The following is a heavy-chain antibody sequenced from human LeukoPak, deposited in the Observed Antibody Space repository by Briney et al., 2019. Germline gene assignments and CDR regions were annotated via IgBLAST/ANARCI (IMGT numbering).Heavy chain of an antibody. CDR2: INHSGST. Sequence: PSETLSLTCAVYGGSFSGYYWSWIRQPPGKGLEWIGEINHSGSTNYNPSLKSRVTISVDTSKNQFSLKLSSVTAADTAVYYCARGLERVAGTTVGHYFDYWGQGTLVTVSS. V-gene: IGHV4-34*01. CDR1: GGSFSGYY. D-gene: IGHD6-19*01. J-gene: IGHJ4*02. CDR3: ARGLERVAGTTVGHYFDY.